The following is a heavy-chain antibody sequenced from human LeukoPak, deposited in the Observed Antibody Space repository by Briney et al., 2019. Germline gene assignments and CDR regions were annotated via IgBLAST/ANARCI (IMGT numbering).Heavy chain of an antibody. V-gene: IGHV3-33*01. CDR2: IWYDGSNK. Sequence: GRSLRLSCAASGFTFSSYGMHWVRQAPGKGLEWVAVIWYDGSNKYYADSVKGRFTISRDNSKNTLYLQMNSLRAEDTALYYRARDPGRRYCVSTSCYAGWFDPWGQGTLVTVSA. CDR3: ARDPGRRYCVSTSCYAGWFDP. J-gene: IGHJ5*02. D-gene: IGHD2-2*01. CDR1: GFTFSSYG.